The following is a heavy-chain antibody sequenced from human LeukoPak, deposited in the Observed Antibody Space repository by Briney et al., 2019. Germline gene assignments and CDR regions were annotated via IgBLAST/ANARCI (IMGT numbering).Heavy chain of an antibody. CDR1: GFTFSIYS. V-gene: IGHV3-48*01. D-gene: IGHD6-19*01. CDR3: ARRMQRYSSGWYDSDYYGMDV. CDR2: ISSTSSTI. Sequence: GGSLRLSCSASGFTFSIYSMSWVRQAPGKGLEWVSYISSTSSTISYADSVKGRFTISRDNAENSLYLQMNSLRAEDTAVYYCARRMQRYSSGWYDSDYYGMDVWGQGTTVTVSS. J-gene: IGHJ6*02.